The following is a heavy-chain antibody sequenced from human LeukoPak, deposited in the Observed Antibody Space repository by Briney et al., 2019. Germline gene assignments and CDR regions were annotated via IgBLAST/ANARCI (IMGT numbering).Heavy chain of an antibody. Sequence: SETLSLTCTVSGGSISSSSYYWGWIRQPPGKGLEWIGSIYYSGSTYYNPSLKSRVTISVDTSNNQFSLKLTSVTAADTALYYCTRVEGFRYFDYWGQGTLVTVSS. J-gene: IGHJ4*02. V-gene: IGHV4-39*07. CDR3: TRVEGFRYFDY. CDR1: GGSISSSSYY. D-gene: IGHD3-3*01. CDR2: IYYSGST.